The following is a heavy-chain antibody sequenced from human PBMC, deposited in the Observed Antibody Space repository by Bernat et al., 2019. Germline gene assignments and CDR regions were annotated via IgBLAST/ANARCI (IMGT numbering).Heavy chain of an antibody. CDR2: INSDGSST. Sequence: EVQLVESGGGLVQPGGSLRLSCAASGFTFSSYWMHWVRQAPGKGLVWVSRINSDGSSTSYADSVKGRFTIARDNAKNTLYLQMNSLRAEDTAVYYCARVRVTICGVVIGLDYWGQGTLVTVSS. D-gene: IGHD3-3*01. J-gene: IGHJ4*02. CDR3: ARVRVTICGVVIGLDY. V-gene: IGHV3-74*01. CDR1: GFTFSSYW.